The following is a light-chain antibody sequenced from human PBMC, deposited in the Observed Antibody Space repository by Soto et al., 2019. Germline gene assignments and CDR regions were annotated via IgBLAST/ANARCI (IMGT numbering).Light chain of an antibody. V-gene: IGKV2-28*01. CDR2: VGS. Sequence: ESVMTQSPLSLPVTPGEPASISCRSSQSLLHSNGYYYLDGYLRKPGQSHRLLIYVGSNRASGVPDRFSGSGTDTDFTLKISRVEAEDVGVYYCMQALQPRPFGQGTKVEIK. CDR3: MQALQPRP. CDR1: QSLLHSNGYYY. J-gene: IGKJ1*01.